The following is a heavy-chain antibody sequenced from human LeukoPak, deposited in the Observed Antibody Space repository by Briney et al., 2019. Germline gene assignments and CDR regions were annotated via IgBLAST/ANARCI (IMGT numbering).Heavy chain of an antibody. V-gene: IGHV4-30-2*01. D-gene: IGHD3-3*01. J-gene: IGHJ4*02. Sequence: SETLSLTCTVSGGSISSGGYYWSWIRQPPGKGLEWIGYIYHSGSTYYNPSLKSRVTISVDRSKNQFSLKLSSVTAADTAVYYCARGTIYYDFWSGFDYWGQGTLVTVSS. CDR2: IYHSGST. CDR1: GGSISSGGYY. CDR3: ARGTIYYDFWSGFDY.